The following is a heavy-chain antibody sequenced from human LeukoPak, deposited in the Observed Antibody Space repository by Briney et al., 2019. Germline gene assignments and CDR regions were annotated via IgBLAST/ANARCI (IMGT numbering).Heavy chain of an antibody. CDR3: ARVPPYPSAGKADY. V-gene: IGHV3-7*03. Sequence: GGSLRLSCAASQFTFTKYWMTWVRQAPGKGPEWVASIKQDGSEKSYVDSVKGRFTISRDNARTSLSLQMNSLKTEDTAVYYCARVPPYPSAGKADYWGQGTLVTVSS. CDR1: QFTFTKYW. CDR2: IKQDGSEK. D-gene: IGHD2-2*02. J-gene: IGHJ4*02.